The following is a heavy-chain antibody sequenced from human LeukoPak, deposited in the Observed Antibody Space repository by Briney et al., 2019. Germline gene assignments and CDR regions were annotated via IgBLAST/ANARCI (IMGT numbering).Heavy chain of an antibody. CDR1: GGSISSYY. D-gene: IGHD4-23*01. CDR2: IYYSGST. V-gene: IGHV4-39*07. Sequence: SETLSLTCTVSGGSISSYYWGWIRQPPGKGLEWIGSIYYSGSTYYNPSLKSRVTISVDTSKNQFSLKLSSVTAADTAVYYCARDEDYGGNSYAFDIWGQGTMVTVSS. J-gene: IGHJ3*02. CDR3: ARDEDYGGNSYAFDI.